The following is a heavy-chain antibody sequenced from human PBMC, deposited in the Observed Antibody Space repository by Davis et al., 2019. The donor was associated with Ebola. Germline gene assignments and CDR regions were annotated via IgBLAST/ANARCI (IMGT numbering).Heavy chain of an antibody. J-gene: IGHJ4*02. CDR1: GFTFSSYA. V-gene: IGHV3-64*04. Sequence: PGGSLRLSCAASGFTFSSYAMHWVRQAPGKGLEYVSAISSNGGSTYYADSVKGRFTISRDNSKNTLYLQMNSLRAEDTAVYYCARDMVREFDYWGQGTLVTVSS. CDR3: ARDMVREFDY. D-gene: IGHD3-10*01. CDR2: ISSNGGST.